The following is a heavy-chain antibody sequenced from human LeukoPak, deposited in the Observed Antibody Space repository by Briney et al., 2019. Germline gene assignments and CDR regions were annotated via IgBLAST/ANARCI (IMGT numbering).Heavy chain of an antibody. V-gene: IGHV4-59*10. CDR2: IYTSGST. Sequence: SETLSLTCAVYGGSFSGYYWSWIRQSSGKGLEWIGRIYTSGSTNYNPSLKSRVTISVGTSKNHFSLKLSSVTAADTAVYYCSGISWQGLVSRAFDIWGQGKMVTVSS. CDR1: GGSFSGYY. J-gene: IGHJ3*02. D-gene: IGHD6-19*01. CDR3: SGISWQGLVSRAFDI.